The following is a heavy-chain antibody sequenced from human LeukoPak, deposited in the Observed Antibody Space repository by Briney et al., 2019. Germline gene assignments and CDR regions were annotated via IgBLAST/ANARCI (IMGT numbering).Heavy chain of an antibody. V-gene: IGHV4-59*01. D-gene: IGHD3-3*01. CDR1: GGSISRYY. J-gene: IGHJ4*02. CDR2: IYYTGRA. Sequence: SETLSLTCTVSGGSISRYYWSWIRQPPGTGLEWIGYIYYTGRADYNPSLKSRVSMSVDTSKNQFSLRVNSMTAADTAVYYCARGDFWSGAPADWGQGTLVTVSS. CDR3: ARGDFWSGAPAD.